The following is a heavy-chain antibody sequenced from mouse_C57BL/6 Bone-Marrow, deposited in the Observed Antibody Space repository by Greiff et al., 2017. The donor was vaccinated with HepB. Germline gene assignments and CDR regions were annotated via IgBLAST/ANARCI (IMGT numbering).Heavy chain of an antibody. CDR1: GYTFTDYY. D-gene: IGHD2-5*01. Sequence: EVQLQQSGPELVKPGASVKISCKASGYTFTDYYMNWVKQSHGKSLEWIGDINPNNGGTSYNQKFKGKATLTVDKSSSTAYMELRSLTSEDSAVYYCARSDYSNYDAMDYWGQGTSVTVSS. CDR3: ARSDYSNYDAMDY. J-gene: IGHJ4*01. CDR2: INPNNGGT. V-gene: IGHV1-26*01.